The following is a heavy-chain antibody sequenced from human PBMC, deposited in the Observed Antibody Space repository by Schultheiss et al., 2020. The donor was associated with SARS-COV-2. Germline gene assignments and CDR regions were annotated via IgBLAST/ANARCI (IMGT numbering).Heavy chain of an antibody. CDR1: GFNFSRYS. V-gene: IGHV3-23*01. CDR3: ASGSGGWSVFDY. CDR2: ISGSGGST. Sequence: GGSLRLSCAASGFNFSRYSVHWVRQAPGKGLEWVSAISGSGGSTYYADSVKGRFTISRDNAKNSLYLQMNSLRDEDTAVYYCASGSGGWSVFDYWGQGTLVTVSS. D-gene: IGHD6-19*01. J-gene: IGHJ4*02.